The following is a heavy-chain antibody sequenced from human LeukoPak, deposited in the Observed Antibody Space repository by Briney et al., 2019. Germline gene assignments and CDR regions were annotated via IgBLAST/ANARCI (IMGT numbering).Heavy chain of an antibody. V-gene: IGHV4-59*02. D-gene: IGHD2-15*01. Sequence: SETLSLTCRASGASVSNYYWSWIRQSPGKGLEWIGFFHYSGSTNYNPSLNSRVTTSIDTSMNQLSLTLVSVTAADTAVYFCARHHDGGPKLRLDFWGLGVLVTVSS. CDR3: ARHHDGGPKLRLDF. J-gene: IGHJ4*02. CDR1: GASVSNYY. CDR2: FHYSGST.